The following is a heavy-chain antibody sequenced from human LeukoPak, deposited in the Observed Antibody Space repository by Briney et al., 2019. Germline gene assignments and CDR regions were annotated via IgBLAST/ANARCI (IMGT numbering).Heavy chain of an antibody. CDR1: GFTFSSYA. CDR3: ARDYGSGSYYNTAY. CDR2: ISGSGGST. D-gene: IGHD3-10*01. Sequence: GGSLRLSCAASGFTFSSYAMSWVRQAPGKGLEWVSAISGSGGSTYYADSVKGRFTISRDNAKNSLYLQMNSLRAEDTAVYYCARDYGSGSYYNTAYWGQGTLVTVSS. V-gene: IGHV3-23*01. J-gene: IGHJ4*02.